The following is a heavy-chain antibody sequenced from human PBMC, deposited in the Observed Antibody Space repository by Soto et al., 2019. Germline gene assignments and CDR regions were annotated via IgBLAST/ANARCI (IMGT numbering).Heavy chain of an antibody. Sequence: PGGSLRLSCAASGFTFSSYSMNWVRQAPGKGLEWVSSISSSSSYIYYADSVKGRFTISRDNAKNSLYLQMNSLRAEDTAVYYCARDPPDYDFWSGYYFWGQGTLVTVSS. CDR1: GFTFSSYS. CDR2: ISSSSSYI. CDR3: ARDPPDYDFWSGYYF. D-gene: IGHD3-3*01. V-gene: IGHV3-21*01. J-gene: IGHJ4*02.